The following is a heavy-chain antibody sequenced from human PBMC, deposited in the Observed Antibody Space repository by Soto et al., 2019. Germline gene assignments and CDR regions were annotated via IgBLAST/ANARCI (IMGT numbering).Heavy chain of an antibody. Sequence: ASVKVSCKASGYTFTSYGISWVRQAPGQGLEWMGWISANNGNTKYAQNFQGRVTMTTDTSTSTAYMELRSLRSDDTAVYYCARGYSPGLLDPWGQGTLVTVSS. V-gene: IGHV1-18*01. CDR2: ISANNGNT. D-gene: IGHD2-15*01. J-gene: IGHJ5*02. CDR1: GYTFTSYG. CDR3: ARGYSPGLLDP.